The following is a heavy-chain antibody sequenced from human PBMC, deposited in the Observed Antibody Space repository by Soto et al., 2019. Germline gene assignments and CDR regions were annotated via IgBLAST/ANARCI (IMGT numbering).Heavy chain of an antibody. D-gene: IGHD3-16*01. V-gene: IGHV3-15*01. CDR1: GFTFSNAW. CDR3: THSWGIYINWVDP. CDR2: IKSKTDGGTT. Sequence: PVGSLRLSCAASGFTFSNAWMSWVRQAPGKGLEWVGRIKSKTDGGTTDYAAPVKGRFTISRDDSKNTLYLQMNSLKTEDTAVYYCTHSWGIYINWVDPWGQGTLVTVSS. J-gene: IGHJ5*02.